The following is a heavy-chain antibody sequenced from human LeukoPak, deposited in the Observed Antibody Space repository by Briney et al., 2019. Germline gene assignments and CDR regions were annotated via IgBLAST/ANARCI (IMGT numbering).Heavy chain of an antibody. CDR3: ARDGITIFGVGPGYYYGMDV. CDR1: GYTFTGYY. D-gene: IGHD3-3*01. CDR2: INPNSGGT. Sequence: ASVKVSCKAPGYTFTGYYMHWVRRAPGQGLEWMGWINPNSGGTNYAQKFQGRVTMTRDTSISTAYMELSRLRSDDTAVYYCARDGITIFGVGPGYYYGMDVWGQGTTVTVSS. J-gene: IGHJ6*02. V-gene: IGHV1-2*02.